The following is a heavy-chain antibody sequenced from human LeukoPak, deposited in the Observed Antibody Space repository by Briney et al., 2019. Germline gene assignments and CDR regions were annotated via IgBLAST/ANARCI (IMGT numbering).Heavy chain of an antibody. CDR2: IYHSGST. Sequence: PSETLSLTCAVSGGSISSGGYSWSWIRQPPGKGLEWLGYIYHSGSTYYNLSLKSRVTISVDRSKNQFSLKLSSVTAADTAVYYCARGGPYDSSGYFDYWGQGTLVTVSS. CDR3: ARGGPYDSSGYFDY. CDR1: GGSISSGGYS. D-gene: IGHD3-22*01. J-gene: IGHJ4*02. V-gene: IGHV4-30-2*01.